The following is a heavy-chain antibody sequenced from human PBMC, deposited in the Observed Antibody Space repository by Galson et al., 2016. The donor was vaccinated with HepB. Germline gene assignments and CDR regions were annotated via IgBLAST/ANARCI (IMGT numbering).Heavy chain of an antibody. V-gene: IGHV3-23*01. J-gene: IGHJ4*02. CDR1: GFTFSGYA. CDR3: ARAAGDYGNDGSPNFDY. CDR2: MSGSDGGT. Sequence: SLRLSCAASGFTFSGYAMAWVRQAPGKGLEWMSAMSGSDGGTYYEDSVKGRFTISRDNSKNTLFLRMNSLRDEDTAVYSCARAAGDYGNDGSPNFDYWGQGTLVTVSS. D-gene: IGHD4-17*01.